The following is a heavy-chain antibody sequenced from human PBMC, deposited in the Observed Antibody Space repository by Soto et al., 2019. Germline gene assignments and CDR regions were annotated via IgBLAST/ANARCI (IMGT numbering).Heavy chain of an antibody. V-gene: IGHV1-8*01. J-gene: IGHJ4*02. CDR1: GYTFTSYD. CDR3: ATDINYYDSSGYYYRVTLFDD. D-gene: IGHD3-22*01. CDR2: MNPKSGNT. Sequence: ASVKVSCKASGYTFTSYDINWVRQATGQGLEWMGWMNPKSGNTGYAQKFQGRVTMTRNTSISTAYMELSSLRSEDTAVYYCATDINYYDSSGYYYRVTLFDDWGQGTLVTVSS.